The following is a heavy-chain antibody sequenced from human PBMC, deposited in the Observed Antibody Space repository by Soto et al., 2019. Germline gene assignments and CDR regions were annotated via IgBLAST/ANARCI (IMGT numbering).Heavy chain of an antibody. Sequence: XSVKTSFKASVYTFTWYHMHWVQQAPGQGVEWMGWIIPSSGSTNYAQKFQGRVTMTRDTSITTAYMELSSLTSDDTAVYYCARDQYSGSFLYWGKETLVTV. D-gene: IGHD1-26*01. V-gene: IGHV1-2*02. CDR2: IIPSSGST. J-gene: IGHJ4*02. CDR3: ARDQYSGSFLY. CDR1: VYTFTWYH.